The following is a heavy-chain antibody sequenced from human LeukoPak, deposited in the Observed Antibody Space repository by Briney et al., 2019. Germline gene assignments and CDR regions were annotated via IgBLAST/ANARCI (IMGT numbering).Heavy chain of an antibody. CDR1: GFTLSSYS. CDR2: ISSSSSYI. J-gene: IGHJ4*02. CDR3: ARVGPLAYRGGDCYSCDY. Sequence: PGGSLRLSCAASGFTLSSYSMNWVRQAPGKGLEWVSSISSSSSYIYYADSVKGRFTISRDNAKNSLYLQMNSLRAEDTAVYYCARVGPLAYRGGDCYSCDYWGQGTLVTVSS. D-gene: IGHD2-21*02. V-gene: IGHV3-21*01.